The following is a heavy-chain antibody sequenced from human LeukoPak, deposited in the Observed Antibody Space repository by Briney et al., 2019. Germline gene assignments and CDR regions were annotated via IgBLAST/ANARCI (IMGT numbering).Heavy chain of an antibody. J-gene: IGHJ4*02. Sequence: GGSLRLSCAASGFTFSNYAMHWVRQAPGKGLEWVAVISYDGSNKYYADSVKGRFTISRDNSKNTLYLQMNSLRAEDTAVYYCAREGWSSCLDYWGQGTLVTVSS. CDR1: GFTFSNYA. CDR2: ISYDGSNK. CDR3: AREGWSSCLDY. V-gene: IGHV3-30-3*01. D-gene: IGHD6-13*01.